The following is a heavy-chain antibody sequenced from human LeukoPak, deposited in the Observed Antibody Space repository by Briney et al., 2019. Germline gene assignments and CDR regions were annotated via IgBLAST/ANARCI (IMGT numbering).Heavy chain of an antibody. CDR3: ASFRRLGNCSGGSCQGEGDHDY. V-gene: IGHV1-8*01. J-gene: IGHJ4*02. Sequence: ASVKVSCKASGYTFTSYDINWVRQATGQGLEWMGWMNPNSGNTGYAQKFQGRVTMTRNTSISNAYMALSSLKSEDTALYYCASFRRLGNCSGGSCQGEGDHDYWGQGTLVTVSS. D-gene: IGHD2-15*01. CDR1: GYTFTSYD. CDR2: MNPNSGNT.